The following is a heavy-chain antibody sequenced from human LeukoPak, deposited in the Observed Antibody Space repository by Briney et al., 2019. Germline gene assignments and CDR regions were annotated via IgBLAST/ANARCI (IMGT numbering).Heavy chain of an antibody. CDR3: ARRMDYYDSSGYYVNAFDI. CDR1: GGSISSYY. V-gene: IGHV4-4*07. J-gene: IGHJ3*02. D-gene: IGHD3-22*01. CDR2: IYTSGST. Sequence: PSETLSLTCTVSGGSISSYYWSWIRQPAGKGLEWIGRIYTSGSTNYNPSLKSRVTISVDTSKNQFSLKLSSVTAADTAVYYCARRMDYYDSSGYYVNAFDIWGQGTMVTVSS.